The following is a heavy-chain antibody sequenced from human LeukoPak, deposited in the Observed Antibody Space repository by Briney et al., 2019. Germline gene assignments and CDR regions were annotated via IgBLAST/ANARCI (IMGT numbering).Heavy chain of an antibody. CDR1: GGSISSRSYY. V-gene: IGHV4-39*01. CDR3: ASYCGDDCYSSHFDY. CDR2: IYYSGIT. Sequence: SETLSLTCTVSGGSISSRSYYWGWIRRPPGKGLEWIGSIYYSGITYYNPSLKSRVTISADTSKNQFSLKVSSVTAADTAVYYCASYCGDDCYSSHFDYWGQGTLVAVSS. J-gene: IGHJ4*02. D-gene: IGHD2-21*02.